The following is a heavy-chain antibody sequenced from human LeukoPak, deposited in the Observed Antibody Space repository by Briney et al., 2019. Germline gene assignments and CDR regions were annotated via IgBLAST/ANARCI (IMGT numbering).Heavy chain of an antibody. CDR2: INSDSNYI. D-gene: IGHD3-10*01. CDR1: GFTFRSYS. Sequence: GGSLRLSCAASGFTFRSYSMNWVRQAPGKGLEWVSSINSDSNYIYYADSVKGRFTISRDNAKNSLYLQMNSLRGEETAVYYCAVAYYYGSGDAFVIWGQGAKVTVSS. CDR3: AVAYYYGSGDAFVI. V-gene: IGHV3-21*01. J-gene: IGHJ3*02.